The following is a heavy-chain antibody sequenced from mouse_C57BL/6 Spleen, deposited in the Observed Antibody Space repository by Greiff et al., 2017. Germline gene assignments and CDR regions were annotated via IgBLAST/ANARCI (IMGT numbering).Heavy chain of an antibody. CDR1: GFNIKDYY. CDR3: ARWIDGYSLWYFDV. V-gene: IGHV14-2*01. Sequence: VQLQQSGAELVKPGASVKLSCTASGFNIKDYYMHWVKQRTEQGLEWIGRIDPEDGETKYAPKFQGKATLTADTSSHTAYLQLSSLTSEGTAVYYCARWIDGYSLWYFDVWGTGTTVTVSS. D-gene: IGHD2-3*01. J-gene: IGHJ1*03. CDR2: IDPEDGET.